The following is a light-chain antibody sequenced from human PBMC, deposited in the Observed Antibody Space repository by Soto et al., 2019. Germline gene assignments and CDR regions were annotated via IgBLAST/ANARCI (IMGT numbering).Light chain of an antibody. CDR2: GAS. CDR3: QQYKNWPPHT. J-gene: IGKJ1*01. Sequence: EIVMTQSPATLSVSPGERATLSCRASQSVSSKLAWYQQKPGQAPRLLIYGASTRATGVPARFSGSGSETEFTLTISSLQSEDFAVYYCQQYKNWPPHTFGHGTKVDSK. V-gene: IGKV3-15*01. CDR1: QSVSSK.